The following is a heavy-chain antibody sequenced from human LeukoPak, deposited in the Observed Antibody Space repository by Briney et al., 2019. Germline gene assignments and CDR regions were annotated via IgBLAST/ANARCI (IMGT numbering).Heavy chain of an antibody. V-gene: IGHV3-23*01. D-gene: IGHD3-10*01. CDR3: AKDPFNYGPFDS. CDR2: ISGSGGTT. J-gene: IGHJ4*02. Sequence: GRSLRLSCAASGFTFRSYVMHWVRQAPGKGLEWVSSISGSGGTTYYADSVKGRFTISRDNSNNTLYLQMNSLRAEDTAVYYCAKDPFNYGPFDSWGQGTLVTVSS. CDR1: GFTFRSYV.